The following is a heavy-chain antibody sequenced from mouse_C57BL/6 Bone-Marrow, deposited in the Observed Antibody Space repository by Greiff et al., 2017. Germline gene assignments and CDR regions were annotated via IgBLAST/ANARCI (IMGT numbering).Heavy chain of an antibody. Sequence: VQLQQSGAELVRPGTSVKVSCKASGYAFTNYLIEWVKQRPGQGLEWIGVINPGSGGTNYNEKFKGKATLTADKSSSTAYMQLSRLTSEDSAVYFCARELGGDYFDYGGQGTTLTVSS. D-gene: IGHD4-1*01. CDR2: INPGSGGT. CDR3: ARELGGDYFDY. V-gene: IGHV1-54*01. J-gene: IGHJ2*01. CDR1: GYAFTNYL.